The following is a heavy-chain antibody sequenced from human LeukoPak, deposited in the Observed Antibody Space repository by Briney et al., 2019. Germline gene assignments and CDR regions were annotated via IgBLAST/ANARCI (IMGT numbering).Heavy chain of an antibody. CDR3: VSYYCDFTGFYYGDQAGDNY. CDR1: GYTLGTYG. CDR2: ISVYNDDT. Sequence: ASVKVSCKASGYTLGTYGVTWVRQAPGQGLEWMGWISVYNDDTKYAQKFQGRVTMTTDTSTSTVYMELRSLRSDDTAVYCCVSYYCDFTGFYYGDQAGDNYWGPGTLVTVSS. V-gene: IGHV1-18*01. D-gene: IGHD3-22*01. J-gene: IGHJ4*02.